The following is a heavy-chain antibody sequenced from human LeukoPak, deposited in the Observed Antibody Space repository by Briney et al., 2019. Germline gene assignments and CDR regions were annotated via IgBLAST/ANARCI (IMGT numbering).Heavy chain of an antibody. CDR1: GGSLNSYY. J-gene: IGHJ3*01. D-gene: IGHD6-19*01. V-gene: IGHV4-4*07. Sequence: SETLSLTCSVSGGSLNSYYWSWIRQPAGKGLEWIGRIYTSGSTNYNPSLKSRVTMSVDKSKNQFSLMLSSVPAADTAVYYCARAYNSGWSTDAFHVWGQGTMVTVSS. CDR2: IYTSGST. CDR3: ARAYNSGWSTDAFHV.